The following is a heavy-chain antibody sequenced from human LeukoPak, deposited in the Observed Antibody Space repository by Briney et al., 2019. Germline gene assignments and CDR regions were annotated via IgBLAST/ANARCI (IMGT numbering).Heavy chain of an antibody. Sequence: GGSLRLSCAVSGFTFSGYSMNWVRQAPGKGLEWVSYISSSSSTIYYADSVKGRFTISRDNAKNSLYLQMNSLRAKDTALYYCARDYYDSSGSSWFDPWGQGTLVTVSS. V-gene: IGHV3-48*01. J-gene: IGHJ5*02. CDR1: GFTFSGYS. CDR3: ARDYYDSSGSSWFDP. D-gene: IGHD3-22*01. CDR2: ISSSSSTI.